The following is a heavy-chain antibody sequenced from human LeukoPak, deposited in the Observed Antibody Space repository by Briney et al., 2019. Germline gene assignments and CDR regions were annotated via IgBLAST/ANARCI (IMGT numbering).Heavy chain of an antibody. V-gene: IGHV3-30*03. J-gene: IGHJ4*02. CDR2: ISYDGSNK. Sequence: PGGSLRLSCAASGFTFSSYWMSWVRQAPGKGLEWVAVISYDGSNKYYADSVKGRFTISRDNSKNTLYLQMNSLRAEDTAVYYCARDTLLVRYYFDYWGQGTLVTVSS. D-gene: IGHD2-21*01. CDR3: ARDTLLVRYYFDY. CDR1: GFTFSSYW.